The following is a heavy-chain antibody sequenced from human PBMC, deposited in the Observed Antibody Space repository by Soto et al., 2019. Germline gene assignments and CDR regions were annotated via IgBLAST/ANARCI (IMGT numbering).Heavy chain of an antibody. CDR2: ISGGGGSI. CDR1: GFTFSNYA. CDR3: AKGIAAPGTGWFDP. Sequence: PGGSLRLSCAASGFTFSNYAMDWVRQAPGKGLEWVSGISGGGGSIYYADSVKGRFIISRDNSKNTLYLQMNSLRAEDTAIYYCAKGIAAPGTGWFDPWAQGTLVNGSS. D-gene: IGHD6-13*01. V-gene: IGHV3-23*01. J-gene: IGHJ5*02.